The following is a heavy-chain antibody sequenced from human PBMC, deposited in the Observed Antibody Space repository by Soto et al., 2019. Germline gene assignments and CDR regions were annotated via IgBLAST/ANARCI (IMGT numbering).Heavy chain of an antibody. Sequence: WGSLRLSCAASGFTFSSYAMTWVRQAPGKGLEWVSAISGSGSSSYYAGSVKGRFTISRVNSKNTLYLQMNSLGAEDTAVYYCAKGESKYCSGGSCYNFDYWGQGIQVTVSS. CDR2: ISGSGSSS. CDR3: AKGESKYCSGGSCYNFDY. CDR1: GFTFSSYA. V-gene: IGHV3-23*01. D-gene: IGHD2-15*01. J-gene: IGHJ4*02.